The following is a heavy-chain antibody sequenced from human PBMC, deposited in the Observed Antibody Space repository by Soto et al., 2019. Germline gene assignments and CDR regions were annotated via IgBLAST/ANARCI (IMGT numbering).Heavy chain of an antibody. D-gene: IGHD2-2*01. J-gene: IGHJ4*02. CDR3: ARTATMAALTLIDY. Sequence: TSETLSLTCAVSGGSISNSNWWSWVRQHPGKGLEWIGEIYHSGSTNYNPSLKSRVTISVDKSKNQFSLKLSSVTAADTAVYYCARTATMAALTLIDYWGQGTLVTVSS. CDR2: IYHSGST. V-gene: IGHV4-4*02. CDR1: GGSISNSNW.